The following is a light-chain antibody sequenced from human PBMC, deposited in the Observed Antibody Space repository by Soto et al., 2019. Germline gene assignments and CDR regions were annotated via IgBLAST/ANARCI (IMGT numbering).Light chain of an antibody. CDR3: QQYGSSVWT. V-gene: IGKV3-20*01. CDR1: QSVTSSY. J-gene: IGKJ1*01. Sequence: VMTQSPGTLSLSQGERATLSCRASQSVTSSYLAWYQQKPGQAPRLLIYGASSRATDIPDRFSGSGSGTDFTLTISRLEPEDFAVYYCQQYGSSVWTFGQGTKGDI. CDR2: GAS.